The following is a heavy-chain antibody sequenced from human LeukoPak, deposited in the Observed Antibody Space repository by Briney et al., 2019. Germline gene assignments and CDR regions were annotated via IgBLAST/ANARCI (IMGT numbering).Heavy chain of an antibody. Sequence: PSETLSLTCTVSGGSISSYYWSWIRQPPGKGLEWIGYIYYSGSTNYNPSLKSRVTISVDTSKNQFSLKLSSVTAADTAVYYCARDEYYYDSSPRGFDPWGQGTLVTVSS. CDR2: IYYSGST. CDR1: GGSISSYY. J-gene: IGHJ5*02. D-gene: IGHD3-22*01. V-gene: IGHV4-59*01. CDR3: ARDEYYYDSSPRGFDP.